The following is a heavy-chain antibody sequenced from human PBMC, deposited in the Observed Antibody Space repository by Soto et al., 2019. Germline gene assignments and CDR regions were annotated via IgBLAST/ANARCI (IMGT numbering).Heavy chain of an antibody. Sequence: QITLNESGPPLVKPTQTLTLTCTFSGFSLGTYGVGVGWIRQPPGKALEWLALIYWDDDKRYSTSLKSRLAITKDTSKRQVFLTLTNMDPVDTSTYYCAHRGGGIVDWYFDLWGRGTPVIVSS. D-gene: IGHD1-26*01. CDR2: IYWDDDK. CDR1: GFSLGTYGVG. CDR3: AHRGGGIVDWYFDL. V-gene: IGHV2-5*02. J-gene: IGHJ2*01.